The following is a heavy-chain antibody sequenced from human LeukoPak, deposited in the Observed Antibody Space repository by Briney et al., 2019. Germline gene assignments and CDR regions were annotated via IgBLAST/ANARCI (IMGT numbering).Heavy chain of an antibody. D-gene: IGHD3-9*01. CDR3: ARSLSGYYVTFDY. Sequence: ASVKVSCKASGYTFTGYYMHWVRQAPGQGLEWMGIINPSGGSTSYAQKFQGRVTMTRDMSTSTVYMELSSLRSEDTAVYYCARSLSGYYVTFDYWGQGTLVTVSS. CDR1: GYTFTGYY. J-gene: IGHJ4*02. CDR2: INPSGGST. V-gene: IGHV1-46*01.